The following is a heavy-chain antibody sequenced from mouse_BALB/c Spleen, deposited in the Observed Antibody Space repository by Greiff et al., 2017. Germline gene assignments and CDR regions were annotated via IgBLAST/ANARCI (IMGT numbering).Heavy chain of an antibody. CDR2: IWAGGST. CDR1: GFSLTSYG. J-gene: IGHJ4*01. CDR3: ARGLSNWDDYAMDY. D-gene: IGHD4-1*01. V-gene: IGHV2-9*02. Sequence: VKLVESGPGLVAPSQSLSITCTVSGFSLTSYGVHWVRQPPGKGLEWLGVIWAGGSTNYNSALMSRLSISKDNSKSQVFLKMNSLQTDDTAMYYCARGLSNWDDYAMDYWGQGTSVTVSS.